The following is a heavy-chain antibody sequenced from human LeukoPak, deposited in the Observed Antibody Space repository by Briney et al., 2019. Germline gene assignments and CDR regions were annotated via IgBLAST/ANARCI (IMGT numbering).Heavy chain of an antibody. CDR1: GFTVSSNY. D-gene: IGHD3-16*01. CDR3: ARGPILGAVFDF. V-gene: IGHV3-66*01. J-gene: IGHJ3*01. Sequence: GGSLRLSCAASGFTVSSNYMSWVRQAPGKGLEWVSVTYTGGNTDYADPVKGRFTISRDNSKNTLYLQMNTLRAEDTAVYYCARGPILGAVFDFGAKGTMVTVSS. CDR2: TYTGGNT.